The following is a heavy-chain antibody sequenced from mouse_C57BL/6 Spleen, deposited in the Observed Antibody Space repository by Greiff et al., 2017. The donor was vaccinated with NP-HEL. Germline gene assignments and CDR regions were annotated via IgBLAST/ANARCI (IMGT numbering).Heavy chain of an antibody. V-gene: IGHV1-15*01. Sequence: QVQLQQSGAELVRPGASVTLSCKASGYTFTDYEMHWVKQTPVHGLEWIGAIDPETGGTAYNQKFKGKAILTADKSSSTAYMELRRLTSEAAAVYYGTSPGCSSYFDYWGQGTTLTVSS. J-gene: IGHJ2*01. CDR2: IDPETGGT. CDR1: GYTFTDYE. CDR3: TSPGCSSYFDY. D-gene: IGHD1-1*01.